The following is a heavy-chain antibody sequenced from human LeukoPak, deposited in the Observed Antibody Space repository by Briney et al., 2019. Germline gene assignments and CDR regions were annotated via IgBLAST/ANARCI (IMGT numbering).Heavy chain of an antibody. CDR3: AKTGNPPPGDY. Sequence: PGGSLRLSCAASGFTVSSNYMSWVRQAPGKGLEWVSVIYSGGSTYYADSVKGRFTISRDNSKNTLNLQMNSLRAEDTAVYYCAKTGNPPPGDYWGQGTLVTVSS. CDR2: IYSGGST. D-gene: IGHD1-14*01. CDR1: GFTVSSNY. V-gene: IGHV3-53*01. J-gene: IGHJ4*02.